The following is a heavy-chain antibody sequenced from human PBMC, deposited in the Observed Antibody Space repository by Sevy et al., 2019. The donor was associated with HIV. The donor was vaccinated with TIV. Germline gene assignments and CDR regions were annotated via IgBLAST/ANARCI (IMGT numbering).Heavy chain of an antibody. J-gene: IGHJ5*02. D-gene: IGHD2-8*02. CDR3: ARDRGGVAVFDP. Sequence: GGSLRLSCAASGFIFSDYYMNWIRQTPGKGLEWVSYISNTGTTIYYADSVKGRFTISRDNAKNSLYLQMNSLRAEDTAVYYCARDRGGVAVFDPWGQGNLVTVSS. CDR1: GFIFSDYY. V-gene: IGHV3-11*01. CDR2: ISNTGTTI.